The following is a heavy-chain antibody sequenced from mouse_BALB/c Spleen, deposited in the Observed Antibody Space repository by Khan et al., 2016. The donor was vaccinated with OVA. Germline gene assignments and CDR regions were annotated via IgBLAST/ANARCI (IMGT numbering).Heavy chain of an antibody. V-gene: IGHV5-17*02. CDR1: GFTFSSYG. J-gene: IGHJ2*01. CDR3: ATSYFYGYYFDY. Sequence: EVELVESGGGLVPPGGSRKLSCAASGFTFSSYGMHWVRQAPEKGLEWVAYISGDSNTIYYADTVTGRFTISRDNPKNTLFLQMTSLMSEDTARDYCATSYFYGYYFDYWGPGTTLTVSS. D-gene: IGHD1-1*01. CDR2: ISGDSNTI.